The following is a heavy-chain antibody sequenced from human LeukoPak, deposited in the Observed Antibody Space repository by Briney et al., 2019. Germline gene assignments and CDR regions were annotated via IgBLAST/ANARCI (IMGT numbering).Heavy chain of an antibody. Sequence: PSETPSLTCTVSGGSISSYYWSWIRQPPGKGLEWIGYIYYSGSTNYNPSLKGRVTISVDTSKNQFSLKLSSLTAADTAVYYCARTLPGYQPLNWFDPWGQGTLVTVSS. J-gene: IGHJ5*02. CDR2: IYYSGST. V-gene: IGHV4-59*01. CDR3: ARTLPGYQPLNWFDP. CDR1: GGSISSYY. D-gene: IGHD3-16*02.